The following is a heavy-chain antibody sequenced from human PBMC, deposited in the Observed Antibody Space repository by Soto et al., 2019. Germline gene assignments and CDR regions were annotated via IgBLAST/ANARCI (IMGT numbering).Heavy chain of an antibody. J-gene: IGHJ4*02. CDR1: GGSFSGFF. CDR2: VNHGGST. V-gene: IGHV4-34*01. D-gene: IGHD2-15*01. Sequence: SETLSLTCAVSGGSFSGFFWGWIRQPPGKGLEWIGEVNHGGSTNYNPSLKSRVTISSDTSKNHFSLTLRSVTAADTAVYYCARAAVTAGGPFDKWGQGALVTVSS. CDR3: ARAAVTAGGPFDK.